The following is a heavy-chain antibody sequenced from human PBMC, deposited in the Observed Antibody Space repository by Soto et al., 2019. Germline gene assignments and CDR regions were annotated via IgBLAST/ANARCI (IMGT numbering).Heavy chain of an antibody. CDR2: IIPIFGTA. Sequence: GASVKVSCKASGGTFSSYAISWVRQAPGQGLEWMGGIIPIFGTANYAQKFQGRVTITADKSTSTAYMELSSLRSEDTAVYYCARDRLPSYYYDSSGYYYAHAFDTWGQGTMVTVSS. D-gene: IGHD3-22*01. CDR3: ARDRLPSYYYDSSGYYYAHAFDT. CDR1: GGTFSSYA. V-gene: IGHV1-69*06. J-gene: IGHJ3*02.